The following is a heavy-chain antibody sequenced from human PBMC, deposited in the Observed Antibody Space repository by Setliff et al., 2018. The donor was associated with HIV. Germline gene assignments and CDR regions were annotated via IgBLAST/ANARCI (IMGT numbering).Heavy chain of an antibody. D-gene: IGHD3-22*01. CDR1: GYTFSGYY. CDR3: AGTYYYDSEDYYFDY. Sequence: GASVKVSCKASGYTFSGYYIHWVRQAPGQGLEWMGWINTNTGNPTYAQGFTGRFVFSLDTSVSTAYLQISSLKAEDTAVYYCAGTYYYDSEDYYFDYWGQGTLVTVSS. CDR2: INTNTGNP. J-gene: IGHJ4*02. V-gene: IGHV7-4-1*02.